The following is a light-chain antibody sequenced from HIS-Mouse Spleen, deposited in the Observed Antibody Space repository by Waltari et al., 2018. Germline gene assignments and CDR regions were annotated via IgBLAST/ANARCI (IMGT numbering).Light chain of an antibody. CDR2: KDS. CDR1: ALPKQY. Sequence: SYELTQPPSVSVSPGQTARITCSGDALPKQYAYWYQQKPGQAPVLVIDKDSERPSGIPERLSGSSSGTTVTLTISGVQSEDEADYYCQSADSSGTYVFGTGTKVTVL. V-gene: IGLV3-25*03. J-gene: IGLJ1*01. CDR3: QSADSSGTYV.